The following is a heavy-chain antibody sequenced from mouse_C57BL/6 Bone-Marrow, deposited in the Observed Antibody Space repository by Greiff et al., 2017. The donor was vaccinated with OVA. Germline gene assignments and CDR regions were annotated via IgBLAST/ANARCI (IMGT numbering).Heavy chain of an antibody. J-gene: IGHJ1*03. Sequence: EVQLQQSGTVLARPGASVKMSCKTSGYTFTSYWMHWVKQRPGQGLEWIGAIYPGNSDTSYNQKFKGKAKLTAVTSASTAYMELSSLTNEDSAVYYCTRSETMVTTTGYFDVWGTGTTVTVSS. CDR2: IYPGNSDT. CDR1: GYTFTSYW. D-gene: IGHD2-2*01. CDR3: TRSETMVTTTGYFDV. V-gene: IGHV1-5*01.